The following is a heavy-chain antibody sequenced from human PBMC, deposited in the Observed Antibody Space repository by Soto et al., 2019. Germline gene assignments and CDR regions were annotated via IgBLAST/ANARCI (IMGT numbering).Heavy chain of an antibody. CDR2: IYSAGSA. J-gene: IGHJ4*02. D-gene: IGHD3-22*01. CDR1: GFTVSSYY. Sequence: PGGSLRLSCAASGFTVSSYYMSWVRQAPGKGLEWVSVIYSAGSADFADSVKGRFTISRDNSKNTLYLQMNSLRAEDTAVYYCAKNGPDYYDSSGYFDYWGQGTLVTSPQ. V-gene: IGHV3-66*01. CDR3: AKNGPDYYDSSGYFDY.